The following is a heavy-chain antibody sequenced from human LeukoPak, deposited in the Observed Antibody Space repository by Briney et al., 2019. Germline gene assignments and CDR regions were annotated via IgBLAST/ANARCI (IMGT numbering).Heavy chain of an antibody. J-gene: IGHJ4*02. CDR1: GGSFSDYF. CDR3: AALHQVRGLTVFDY. CDR2: INHRGVT. D-gene: IGHD3-10*01. V-gene: IGHV4-34*01. Sequence: SETLSLTCAVYGGSFSDYFWGWIRQPPGKGLEWIGEINHRGVTTYNPSLKSRVTISIDTSKNQFSLKVNSVTAADTAVYYCAALHQVRGLTVFDYWDQGNLVTVSS.